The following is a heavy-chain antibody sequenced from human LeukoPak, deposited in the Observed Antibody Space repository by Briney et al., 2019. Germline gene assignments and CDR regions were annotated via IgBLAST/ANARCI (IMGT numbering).Heavy chain of an antibody. Sequence: GGSLRLSCAASGFAFNSYWMSWVRQTPGKGLEWVATMDGGGSATYYVDSVKGRFTITRDNAKNSLFLQMNSLRAEDTAVYYCAKDGSLGAAGTIEYFQHWGQGTLVTVSS. J-gene: IGHJ1*01. CDR2: MDGGGSAT. CDR1: GFAFNSYW. CDR3: AKDGSLGAAGTIEYFQH. V-gene: IGHV3-7*03. D-gene: IGHD6-13*01.